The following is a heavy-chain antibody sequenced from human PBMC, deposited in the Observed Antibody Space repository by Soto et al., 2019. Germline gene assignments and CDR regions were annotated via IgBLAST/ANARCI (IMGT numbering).Heavy chain of an antibody. J-gene: IGHJ5*02. CDR2: IYSGGGT. V-gene: IGHV3-53*02. D-gene: IGHD2-21*01. CDR1: GFSVRDNY. Sequence: EVRLVQTGGGLIQPGGSLRLSCAVSGFSVRDNYMFWVRQAPGKGLEWVSLIYSGGGTNYADSVKGRFTISRDNSKNTLFLQMNSLRVEDTAVYYCARKTDSAGDGDLWGQGTLVTVSS. CDR3: ARKTDSAGDGDL.